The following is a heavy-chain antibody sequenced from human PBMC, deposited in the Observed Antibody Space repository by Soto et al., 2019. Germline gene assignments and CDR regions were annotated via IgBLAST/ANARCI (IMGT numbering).Heavy chain of an antibody. Sequence: QVQLQQSGPRLVKPSETLSLPCTVSSGPSRSYNWGWIRQSPRRGLAWIGYVYYTGDTAYNPSLNSRATTPAATPPDKISLFPRSVTAAPTAVYYCVTQGIAYRRGLAEDCGQGTTVTVSS. CDR3: VTQGIAYRRGLAED. V-gene: IGHV4-59*08. J-gene: IGHJ6*02. CDR2: VYYTGDT. CDR1: SGPSRSYN. D-gene: IGHD5-12*01.